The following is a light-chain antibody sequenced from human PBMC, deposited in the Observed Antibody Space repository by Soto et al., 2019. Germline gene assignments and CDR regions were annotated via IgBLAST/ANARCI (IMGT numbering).Light chain of an antibody. V-gene: IGKV1-9*01. J-gene: IGKJ4*01. CDR1: QGISSY. CDR3: QQLNSYPLT. CDR2: AAS. Sequence: IQLTQSPSSLSASVGDRVTITCRASQGISSYLAWYQQKPGKAPKLLIYAASTLQSVVPSRFSGSGSGTDFTLNISSLQPEDFATYYCQQLNSYPLTFGGGTKVEIK.